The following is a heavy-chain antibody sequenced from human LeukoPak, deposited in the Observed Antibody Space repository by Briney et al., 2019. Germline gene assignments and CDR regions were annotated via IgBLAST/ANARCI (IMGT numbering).Heavy chain of an antibody. CDR1: GFTFSSYA. CDR3: AKVPIPKSIAARLPPNI. V-gene: IGHV3-23*01. Sequence: GGSLRLSCAASGFTFSSYAMSWVRQAPGKGLEWVSAISGSGGSTYYADSVKGRFTISRDNSKNTLYLQMNSLRAEDTAVYYCAKVPIPKSIAARLPPNIGGKGKMVPV. D-gene: IGHD6-6*01. J-gene: IGHJ3*02. CDR2: ISGSGGST.